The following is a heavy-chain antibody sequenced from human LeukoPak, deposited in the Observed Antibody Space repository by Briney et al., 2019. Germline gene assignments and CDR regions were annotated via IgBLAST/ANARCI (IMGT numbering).Heavy chain of an antibody. Sequence: GASVTVSCKTSGYTFTSHYLHWVRQAPGQGLQWMGMIDPSGGDTDYAQKFQGRVTMTRDTSTSTVYMELSSLKSEDTAVYYCAREEVVYGDSTKHVYFDHWGQGIPITVSS. J-gene: IGHJ4*02. CDR2: IDPSGGDT. V-gene: IGHV1-46*01. D-gene: IGHD4-17*01. CDR3: AREEVVYGDSTKHVYFDH. CDR1: GYTFTSHY.